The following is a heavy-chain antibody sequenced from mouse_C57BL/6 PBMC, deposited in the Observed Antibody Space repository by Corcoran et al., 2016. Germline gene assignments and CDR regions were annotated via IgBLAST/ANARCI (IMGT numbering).Heavy chain of an antibody. CDR1: GYTFTDYY. J-gene: IGHJ2*01. Sequence: EVQLQQSGPGLVKPGASVKISCKASGYTFTDYYMNWVKQSHGKSLEWIGDINPNNGGTSYNQKFKGKATLTVDKSSSTAYMELRSLTSEDSAVYYCARGVTGTFDYWGQGTTLTVSS. CDR3: ARGVTGTFDY. V-gene: IGHV1-26*01. CDR2: INPNNGGT. D-gene: IGHD4-1*01.